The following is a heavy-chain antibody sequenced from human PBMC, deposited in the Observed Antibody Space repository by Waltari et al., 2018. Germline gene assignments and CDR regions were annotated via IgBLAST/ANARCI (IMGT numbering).Heavy chain of an antibody. Sequence: QVQLQESGPGLVKPSETLSLTCIVSSDSISSFYWSWIWQPPGKGLEWIGYIYSSGSTNYNPSLKSRVTISVDTSKSQFSLKLSSVTAADTAVYYCARDRVAAGTFDSWGQGTLVTVSS. CDR3: ARDRVAAGTFDS. V-gene: IGHV4-59*01. CDR2: IYSSGST. J-gene: IGHJ4*02. CDR1: SDSISSFY. D-gene: IGHD6-13*01.